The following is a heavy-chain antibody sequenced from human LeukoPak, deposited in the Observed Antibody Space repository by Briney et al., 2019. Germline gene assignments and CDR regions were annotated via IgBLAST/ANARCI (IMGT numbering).Heavy chain of an antibody. D-gene: IGHD2-2*01. V-gene: IGHV3-48*03. CDR2: ISSSGSTI. Sequence: GGSLRLSCAASGFTFSRYEMNWVRQAPGKGLEWLSYISSSGSTIYYADSVKGRFSISRDNAKNSLYLQMNSLRAEDTAVYYCARDQLLAPYYYYGMDVWGQGTTVTVSS. CDR1: GFTFSRYE. CDR3: ARDQLLAPYYYYGMDV. J-gene: IGHJ6*02.